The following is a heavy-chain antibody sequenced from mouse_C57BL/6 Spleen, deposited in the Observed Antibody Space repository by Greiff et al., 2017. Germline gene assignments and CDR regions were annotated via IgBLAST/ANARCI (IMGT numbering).Heavy chain of an antibody. J-gene: IGHJ4*01. D-gene: IGHD1-1*01. CDR2: INPNNGGT. CDR3: ARRGYCSRAMYYAMEY. V-gene: IGHV1-26*01. Sequence: EVQLQQSGPELVKPGASVKISCKASGYTFTDYYMNWVKQSHGKSLEWIGDINPNNGGTSYNQKFKGKATLTVDKSSSTAYMELRSLTSKDSAVYYCARRGYCSRAMYYAMEYWGQGTSVTVSS. CDR1: GYTFTDYY.